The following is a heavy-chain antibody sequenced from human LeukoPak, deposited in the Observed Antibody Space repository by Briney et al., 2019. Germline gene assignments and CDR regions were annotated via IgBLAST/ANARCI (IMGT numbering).Heavy chain of an antibody. CDR1: GYTFTGYY. Sequence: ASVKVSCKASGYTFTGYYMHWVRQAPGQGLEWMGWINPNSGGTNYAQKFQGRVTMTRDTSISAAYMELSRLRSDDTAVYYCARGVFTMVRGVKGDNWFDPWGQGTLVTVSS. J-gene: IGHJ5*02. V-gene: IGHV1-2*02. D-gene: IGHD3-10*01. CDR2: INPNSGGT. CDR3: ARGVFTMVRGVKGDNWFDP.